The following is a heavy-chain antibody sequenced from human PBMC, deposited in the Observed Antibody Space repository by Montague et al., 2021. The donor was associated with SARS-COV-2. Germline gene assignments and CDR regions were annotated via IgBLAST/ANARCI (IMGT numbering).Heavy chain of an antibody. CDR3: TRLSLGWNTD. D-gene: IGHD1-1*01. Sequence: TLSLTCTVSGDSMTDSYWSWIRQPPGKGLEYIGYIYFSGSTNYNPSLKSRLTISVDTSKNQFSLKLSPVTAADTAVYFCTRLSLGWNTDWGQGTLVTVSS. CDR1: GDSMTDSY. V-gene: IGHV4-59*08. CDR2: IYFSGST. J-gene: IGHJ1*01.